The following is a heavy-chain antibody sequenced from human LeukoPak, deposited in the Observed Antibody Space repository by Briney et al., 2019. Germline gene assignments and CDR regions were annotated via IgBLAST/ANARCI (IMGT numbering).Heavy chain of an antibody. CDR3: ARDKYYYDSSGQFDY. J-gene: IGHJ4*02. V-gene: IGHV1-2*02. Sequence: EASVKVSCKASGYTFTGYYMHWVRQAPGQGLEWMGWINPNSGGTNYAQKFQGRVTMTRDTSISTAYMEPSRLRSDDTAVYYCARDKYYYDSSGQFDYWGQGTLVTVSS. CDR2: INPNSGGT. CDR1: GYTFTGYY. D-gene: IGHD3-22*01.